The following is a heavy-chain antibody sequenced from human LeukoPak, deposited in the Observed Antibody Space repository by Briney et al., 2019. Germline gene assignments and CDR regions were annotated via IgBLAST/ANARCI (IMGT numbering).Heavy chain of an antibody. J-gene: IGHJ3*02. Sequence: SETLSLTCTVSGGSISSYYWSWIRQPPGKGLEWIGYIYYSGSTNYNPSLKSRVTISVDTSKNQFSLKLSSVTAADTAVYYCARDSEAHCGGDCAFDIWGQGTMVTVSS. CDR3: ARDSEAHCGGDCAFDI. CDR1: GGSISSYY. V-gene: IGHV4-59*01. CDR2: IYYSGST. D-gene: IGHD2-21*02.